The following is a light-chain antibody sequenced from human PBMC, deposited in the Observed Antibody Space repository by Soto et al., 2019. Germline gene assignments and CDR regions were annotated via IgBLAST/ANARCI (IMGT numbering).Light chain of an antibody. CDR3: HQYNNWPGT. Sequence: DIQMTQSPSCLSASVGDRVTITCRASQNINSYLNWYQQKPGRAPNLLIYAASNLQSGVPSRFSGSGSGSEFTLTISSLQSEDFAIYYCHQYNNWPGTFGQGTKVDIK. J-gene: IGKJ1*01. CDR1: QNINSY. CDR2: AAS. V-gene: IGKV1-39*01.